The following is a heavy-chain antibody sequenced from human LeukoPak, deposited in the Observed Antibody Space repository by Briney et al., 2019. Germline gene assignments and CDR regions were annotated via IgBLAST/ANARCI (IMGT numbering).Heavy chain of an antibody. CDR1: GFTLSTYW. D-gene: IGHD2-15*01. CDR3: ASDRAYSQFDY. Sequence: GGSLRLSCAASGFTLSTYWMDWVRQAPGKGMEGVASIKEDGSDTNYVGSVRGRFTVSRDNTKNSLYLQINSLRADDTAVYYCASDRAYSQFDYWGQGTLVTVSS. CDR2: IKEDGSDT. J-gene: IGHJ4*02. V-gene: IGHV3-7*01.